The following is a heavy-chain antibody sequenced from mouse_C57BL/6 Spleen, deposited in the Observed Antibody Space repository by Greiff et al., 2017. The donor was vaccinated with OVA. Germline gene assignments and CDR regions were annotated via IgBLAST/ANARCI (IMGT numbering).Heavy chain of an antibody. V-gene: IGHV1-18*01. Sequence: VQLQQSGPELVKPGASVKIPCKASGYTFTDYNMDWVKQSHGKSLEWIGAINPDTGGTIYNQKFKGKATLTVANSSSTAYMVLHSLTSEDTAVYYCAREGGYSNYPYAMDYWGQGTSVTVSS. CDR2: INPDTGGT. CDR1: GYTFTDYN. D-gene: IGHD2-5*01. J-gene: IGHJ4*01. CDR3: AREGGYSNYPYAMDY.